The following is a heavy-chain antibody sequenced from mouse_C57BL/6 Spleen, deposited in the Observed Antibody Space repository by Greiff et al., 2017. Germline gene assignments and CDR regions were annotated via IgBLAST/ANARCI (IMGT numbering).Heavy chain of an antibody. J-gene: IGHJ1*03. V-gene: IGHV1-64*01. CDR3: ASSPTTVVAKGYFDV. CDR2: IHPNSGST. Sequence: QVQLQQPGAELVKPGASVKLSCKASGYTFTSYWMHWVKQRPGQGLEWIGMIHPNSGSTNYNEKFKSKATLTVDKSSSTAYMQLSSLTSEDSAVYYCASSPTTVVAKGYFDVWGTGTTVTVSS. CDR1: GYTFTSYW. D-gene: IGHD1-1*01.